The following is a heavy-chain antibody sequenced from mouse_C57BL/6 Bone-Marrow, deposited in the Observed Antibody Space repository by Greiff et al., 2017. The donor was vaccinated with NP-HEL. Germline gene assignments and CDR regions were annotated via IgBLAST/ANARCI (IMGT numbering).Heavy chain of an antibody. D-gene: IGHD1-1*01. CDR2: IDPENGDT. CDR1: GFNIKDDY. Sequence: EVQVVESGAELVRPGASVKLSCTASGFNIKDDYMHWVKQRPEQGLEWIGWIDPENGDTEYASKFQGKATITADTSSNTAYLQLSSLTSEDTAVYYCTLLRYFDYWGQGTTLTVSS. CDR3: TLLRYFDY. J-gene: IGHJ2*01. V-gene: IGHV14-4*01.